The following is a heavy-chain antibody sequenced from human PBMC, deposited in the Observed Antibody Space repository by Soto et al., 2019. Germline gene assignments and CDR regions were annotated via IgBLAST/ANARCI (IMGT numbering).Heavy chain of an antibody. CDR1: GFTFSSYG. CDR3: ASSTIFGVVIIGTEFDY. CDR2: ISYDGSNK. Sequence: GGSLRLSCAASGFTFSSYGMHWVRQAPGKGLEWVAVISYDGSNKYYADSVKGRFTISRDNSKNTLYLQMNSLRAEDTAVYYCASSTIFGVVIIGTEFDYWGQGTLVTVSP. J-gene: IGHJ4*02. D-gene: IGHD3-3*01. V-gene: IGHV3-30*03.